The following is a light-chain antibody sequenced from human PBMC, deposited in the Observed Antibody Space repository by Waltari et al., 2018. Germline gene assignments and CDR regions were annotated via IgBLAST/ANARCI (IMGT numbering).Light chain of an antibody. CDR2: DAS. Sequence: EIVLTQSPATLSLSPRERATLSCRASQSVSSYLAWYQQKPGQAPRLLIYDASNRATGIPARFSGSGSGTDFTLTISSLEPEDFAVYYCQQRSNWPPEPFGPGTKVDIK. V-gene: IGKV3-11*01. CDR3: QQRSNWPPEP. CDR1: QSVSSY. J-gene: IGKJ3*01.